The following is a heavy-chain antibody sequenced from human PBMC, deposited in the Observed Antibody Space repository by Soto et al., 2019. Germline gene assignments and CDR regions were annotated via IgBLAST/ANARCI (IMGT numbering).Heavy chain of an antibody. Sequence: EVQLVESGGGLVQPGGSLRLSCAASGFTFSTYWMHWVRQAPGKGLVWVSRINSDGSTTTYADSVKGRFTISRDNAKNTLYLQINSLRAEDTAVYFCATVGTGSYNWLDPWGQGTLVTVSS. CDR1: GFTFSTYW. J-gene: IGHJ5*02. V-gene: IGHV3-74*01. CDR3: ATVGTGSYNWLDP. D-gene: IGHD1-26*01. CDR2: INSDGSTT.